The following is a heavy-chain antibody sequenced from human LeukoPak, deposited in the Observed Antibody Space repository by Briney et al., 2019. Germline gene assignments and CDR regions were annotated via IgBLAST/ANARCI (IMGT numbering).Heavy chain of an antibody. CDR3: ARHQRWLQPFDY. CDR2: IYYSGST. V-gene: IGHV4-30-2*03. D-gene: IGHD5-24*01. CDR1: GGSISSGSYY. J-gene: IGHJ4*02. Sequence: SQTLSLTCTVSGGSISSGSYYWSWIRQPAGKGLEWIGSIYYSGSTYYNPSLKSRVTISVDTSKNQFSLKLSSVTAADTAVYYCARHQRWLQPFDYWGQGTLVTVSS.